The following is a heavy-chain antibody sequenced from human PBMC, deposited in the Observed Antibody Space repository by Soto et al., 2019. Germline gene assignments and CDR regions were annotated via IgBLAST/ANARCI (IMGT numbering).Heavy chain of an antibody. Sequence: VKGSFKASGYSFSDYSINWVRQAPGQVLEWMGWMNQKSGHTAPAQKIKGRVTLTRDTSINTVYMELSSLTSGDTAVYFCARRIPYGNCDSW. CDR1: GYSFSDYS. CDR3: ARRIPYGNCDS. J-gene: IGHJ5*01. CDR2: MNQKSGHT. D-gene: IGHD2-2*03. V-gene: IGHV1-8*01.